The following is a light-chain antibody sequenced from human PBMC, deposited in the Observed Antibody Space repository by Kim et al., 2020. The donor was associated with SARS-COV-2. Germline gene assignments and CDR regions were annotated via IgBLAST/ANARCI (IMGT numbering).Light chain of an antibody. CDR1: QSISNY. V-gene: IGKV1-39*01. CDR3: QQTYTTPYI. J-gene: IGKJ2*01. Sequence: DIQMTQSPSSLSASVGDRVTMTCRASQSISNYLNWYQQKPGKDPKVLIYAASSLQSGVPSRFSGSGSGTDFTFTISSLQPEDFATYYCQQTYTTPYIFGQGTKLEI. CDR2: AAS.